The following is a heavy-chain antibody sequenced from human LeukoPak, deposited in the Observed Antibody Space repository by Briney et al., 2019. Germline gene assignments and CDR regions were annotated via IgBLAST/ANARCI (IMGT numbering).Heavy chain of an antibody. CDR3: ARSSASYHFGMDV. CDR2: IDPRDSDT. V-gene: IGHV5-51*01. D-gene: IGHD3-10*01. CDR1: GYSFTSHW. J-gene: IGHJ6*04. Sequence: GEALKISCKGSGYSFTSHWIGWVRQMPGKGLEGLGIIDPRDSDTRYSPSFQGQVTISADKSISTAYLQWSSRKASDTAMYYCARSSASYHFGMDVWGKGTTVIVSS.